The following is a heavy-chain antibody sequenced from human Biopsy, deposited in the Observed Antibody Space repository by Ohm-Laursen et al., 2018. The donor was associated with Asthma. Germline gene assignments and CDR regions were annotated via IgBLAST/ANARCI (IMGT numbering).Heavy chain of an antibody. D-gene: IGHD1-26*01. CDR1: GFTFGDYC. Sequence: SLRLSCSASGFTFGDYCMSWVRQVPGQGLEWVANIKHHGSEKNHVDSLKGRFTISRDNAKNLLFLQMNSLRPEDTAVYYCARTFHFGSPYHAERYQLWGQGTLVTVSS. CDR3: ARTFHFGSPYHAERYQL. CDR2: IKHHGSEK. V-gene: IGHV3-7*01. J-gene: IGHJ1*01.